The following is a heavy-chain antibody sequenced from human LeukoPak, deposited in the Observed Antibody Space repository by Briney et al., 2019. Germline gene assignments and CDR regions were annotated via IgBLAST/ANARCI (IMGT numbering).Heavy chain of an antibody. J-gene: IGHJ6*03. D-gene: IGHD3-3*01. CDR2: INHSGST. CDR3: ERGPRRFLHYYMDV. V-gene: IGHV4-34*01. Sequence: PSETLSLTFAVYGGSFSGYYWSSIRQPPGKGLEWIEEINHSGSTKYNPSLESRVTISVDTSKNQFYLKLRSVTGADTAVYYCERGPRRFLHYYMDVWGKGTTVTVSS. CDR1: GGSFSGYY.